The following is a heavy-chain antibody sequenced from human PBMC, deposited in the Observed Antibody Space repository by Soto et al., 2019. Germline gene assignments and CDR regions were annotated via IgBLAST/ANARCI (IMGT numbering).Heavy chain of an antibody. Sequence: QVQLVQSGAEVKKPGSSVKVSCKASGGTFSSYAITWVRQAPGQGLEWMGGIIPIFGTANYAQKFQARVTITADESTGTAYMELSSLGSEDTAVYYCAGDRGPSSGYYPYWFDPWGQGTLVTVSS. V-gene: IGHV1-69*12. CDR3: AGDRGPSSGYYPYWFDP. J-gene: IGHJ5*02. CDR2: IIPIFGTA. D-gene: IGHD3-22*01. CDR1: GGTFSSYA.